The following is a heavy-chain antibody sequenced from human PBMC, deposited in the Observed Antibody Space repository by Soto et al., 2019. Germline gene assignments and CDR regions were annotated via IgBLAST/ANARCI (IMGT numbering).Heavy chain of an antibody. CDR3: AAALSGTGAFDF. Sequence: SETLSLTCTVSGGSISSGDYYWSWIRQPPGKGLEWIGYIYYSGSTYYNPSLKSRVTISVDTSKNQFSLKLSSVTAADTAVYYCAAALSGTGAFDFWGQGTMVTVSS. CDR2: IYYSGST. J-gene: IGHJ3*01. D-gene: IGHD6-13*01. CDR1: GGSISSGDYY. V-gene: IGHV4-30-4*01.